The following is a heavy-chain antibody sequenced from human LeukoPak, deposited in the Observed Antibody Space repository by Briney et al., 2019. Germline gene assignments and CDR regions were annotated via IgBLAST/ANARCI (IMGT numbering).Heavy chain of an antibody. J-gene: IGHJ6*02. D-gene: IGHD2-2*01. CDR1: GYTFTSYD. CDR2: MKPNSGNT. V-gene: IGHV1-8*01. CDR3: ARGAPQYCSSTSCLYGYYYYYGMDV. Sequence: ASVKVSCKASGYTFTSYDINWVRQATGQGLEWMGWMKPNSGNTGYAQKFQGRVTMTRNTSISTAYMELSSLRSEDTAVYYCARGAPQYCSSTSCLYGYYYYYGMDVWGQGTTVTVSS.